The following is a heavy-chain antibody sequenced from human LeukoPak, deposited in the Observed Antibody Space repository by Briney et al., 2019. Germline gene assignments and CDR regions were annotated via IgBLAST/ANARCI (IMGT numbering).Heavy chain of an antibody. CDR1: GGSFSGYY. Sequence: SETLSLTCAVYGGSFSGYYWSWIRQPPGKGLEWIGEINHSGSTNYNPSLKSRVTISVDTSKNQFSLKLSSVTAADTAVYYCASQRAKLRWFGYWGQGTLVTVSS. V-gene: IGHV4-34*01. J-gene: IGHJ4*02. CDR3: ASQRAKLRWFGY. D-gene: IGHD3-3*01. CDR2: INHSGST.